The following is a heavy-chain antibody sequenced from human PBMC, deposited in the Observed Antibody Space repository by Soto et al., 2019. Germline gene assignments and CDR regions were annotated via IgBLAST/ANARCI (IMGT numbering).Heavy chain of an antibody. D-gene: IGHD6-13*01. Sequence: ASVKVSCKASGGTFSSYAISWVRQAPGQGLEWMGGIIPIFGTANYAQKFQGRVTITADKSTSTAYMELSSLRSEDTAVYYCASYPGIAAAGRHYYYYGMDVWGQGTTVTVSS. CDR3: ASYPGIAAAGRHYYYYGMDV. CDR1: GGTFSSYA. CDR2: IIPIFGTA. V-gene: IGHV1-69*06. J-gene: IGHJ6*02.